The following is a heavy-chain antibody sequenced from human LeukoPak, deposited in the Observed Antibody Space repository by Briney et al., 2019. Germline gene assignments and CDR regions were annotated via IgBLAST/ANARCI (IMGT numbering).Heavy chain of an antibody. V-gene: IGHV1-46*01. CDR1: GYTFTSYY. D-gene: IGHD5-18*01. Sequence: GASVKVSCKASGYTFTSYYMHWVRQAPGQGLEWMGIINPSGGSTSYAQKFQGRVTMTRDMSTSTVYMELSSLRSEDTAVYYCARHSVHRIQLWLRGGGYFDYWGQGTLVTVSS. J-gene: IGHJ4*02. CDR3: ARHSVHRIQLWLRGGGYFDY. CDR2: INPSGGST.